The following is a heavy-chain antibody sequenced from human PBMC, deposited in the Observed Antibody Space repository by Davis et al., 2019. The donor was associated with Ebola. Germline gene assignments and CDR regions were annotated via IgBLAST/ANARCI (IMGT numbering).Heavy chain of an antibody. CDR3: ARERRFSSWFDY. CDR2: ISYSGTT. J-gene: IGHJ5*01. CDR1: GDSIGNYY. D-gene: IGHD6-13*01. V-gene: IGHV4-59*01. Sequence: PSQTLSLTCTFSGDSIGNYYWRGIRQPPGKGLEWIGYISYSGTTNSNPSLKSRITISVDTSKNQFPLELSSVTAADTAVYYCARERRFSSWFDYWGQGTLVTVSS.